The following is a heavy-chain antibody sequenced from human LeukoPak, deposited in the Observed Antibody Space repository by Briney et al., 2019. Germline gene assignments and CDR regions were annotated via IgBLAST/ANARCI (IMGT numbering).Heavy chain of an antibody. CDR1: GFGFSSYW. Sequence: PGGSLRLSCAASGFGFSSYWMHRVRQVPGRGPLWVSHISTDGSTTNYADSVKGRFTTSRDNANNTLYLQMNSLRAEDTAVYYCLFGSGSYYTAFEHWGQGALVTVSS. CDR3: LFGSGSYYTAFEH. J-gene: IGHJ4*02. CDR2: ISTDGSTT. V-gene: IGHV3-74*01. D-gene: IGHD3-10*01.